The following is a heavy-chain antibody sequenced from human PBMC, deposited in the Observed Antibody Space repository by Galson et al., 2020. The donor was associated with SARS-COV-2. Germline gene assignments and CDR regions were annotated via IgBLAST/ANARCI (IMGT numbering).Heavy chain of an antibody. V-gene: IGHV1-69*13. CDR1: GGTFSSYA. J-gene: IGHJ3*02. Sequence: SVKVSCKASGGTFSSYAISWVRQAPGQGLEWMGGIIPIFGTANYAQKFQGRVTITADESTSTAYMELSSLRSEDTAVYYCARDFLLEMATIRDGHDAFDIWGQGTMVTVSS. CDR2: IIPIFGTA. CDR3: ARDFLLEMATIRDGHDAFDI. D-gene: IGHD5-12*01.